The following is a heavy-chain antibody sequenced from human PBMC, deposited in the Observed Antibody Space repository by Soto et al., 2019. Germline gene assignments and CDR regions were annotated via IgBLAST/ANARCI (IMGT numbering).Heavy chain of an antibody. V-gene: IGHV4-30-2*01. CDR2: IYNSGST. CDR3: AGGIAARPLGY. Sequence: QLQLQESGSGLVKPSQTLSLTCAVSGVSISSGGYYWSWIRQPPGKVLEWIGYIYNSGSTYYNPSLKSRVTISVDRSKHQFSLKLSSVTAADTAVYYCAGGIAARPLGYWGQGTLVTVSS. J-gene: IGHJ4*02. D-gene: IGHD6-6*01. CDR1: GVSISSGGYY.